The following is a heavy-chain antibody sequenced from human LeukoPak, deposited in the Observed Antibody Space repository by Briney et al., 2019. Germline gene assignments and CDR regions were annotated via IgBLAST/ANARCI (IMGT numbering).Heavy chain of an antibody. CDR3: ARIRDGYNDAYDL. CDR1: GYTFTKYY. V-gene: IGHV1-46*01. J-gene: IGHJ3*01. Sequence: ASVKVSCKASGYTFTKYYIHWVRQAPGQGLEWMGLINPGGDNTNYAQNFQGRVTLTTDTSTSTVYMELSSLRSEDTAIYYFARIRDGYNDAYDLWGQGTVVTVPS. D-gene: IGHD5-24*01. CDR2: INPGGDNT.